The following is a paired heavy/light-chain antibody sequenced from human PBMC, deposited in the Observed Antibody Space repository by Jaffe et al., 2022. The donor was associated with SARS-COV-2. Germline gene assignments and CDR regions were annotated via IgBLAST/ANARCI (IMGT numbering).Light chain of an antibody. Sequence: EIVLTQSPGTLSLSPGERATLSCRASQSVSSSYLAWYQQKPGQAPRLLIYGTSNRATGIPDRFSGSGSGTDFTLTISRLETEDFAVYYCQQYGSSPLFTFGPGTKVDIK. CDR2: GTS. CDR1: QSVSSSY. J-gene: IGKJ3*01. CDR3: QQYGSSPLFT. V-gene: IGKV3-20*01.
Heavy chain of an antibody. CDR3: ATGASGTLKTFDY. V-gene: IGHV4-59*01. CDR1: GGSISRFY. Sequence: QVQLQESGPGLVKPSETLSLTCSVSGGSISRFYWSWIRQPPGKGLEWIGFIYYTGSTNYNPSVKGRVTMSVDTSKNHFSLKLTSVTAADTAVYYCATGASGTLKTFDYWGQGTLVTVSS. D-gene: IGHD3-10*01. J-gene: IGHJ4*02. CDR2: IYYTGST.